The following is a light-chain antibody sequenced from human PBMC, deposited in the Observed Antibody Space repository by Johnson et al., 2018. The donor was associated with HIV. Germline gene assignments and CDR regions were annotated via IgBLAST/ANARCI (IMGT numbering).Light chain of an antibody. Sequence: QSVLTQPPSVSAAPGQKVTISCSGSSSNIGNNYVSWYQQLPGTAPKLLIYENNKRPSGIPDRFSGSKSGTSATLGITGLQTGDEADYYCGTWDSSLGAGVFGPGTKVPVL. CDR1: SSNIGNNY. CDR3: GTWDSSLGAGV. CDR2: ENN. J-gene: IGLJ1*01. V-gene: IGLV1-51*02.